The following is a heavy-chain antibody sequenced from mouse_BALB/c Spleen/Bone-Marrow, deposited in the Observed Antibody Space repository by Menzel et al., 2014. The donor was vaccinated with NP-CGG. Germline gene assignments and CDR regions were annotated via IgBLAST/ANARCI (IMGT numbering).Heavy chain of an antibody. CDR3: ARASWLLRYYYAMDY. V-gene: IGHV1S81*02. D-gene: IGHD2-3*01. CDR1: GYTFTSYW. Sequence: QVQLQQSGAALVKPGASVKLSCKASGYTFTSYWMHWVKQRPGQGLEWIGEINPSNGRTNYNEKFKSKATLTVDKSSSTAYMQLSSLTSEDSAVYYCARASWLLRYYYAMDYWGQGTSVTVSS. CDR2: INPSNGRT. J-gene: IGHJ4*01.